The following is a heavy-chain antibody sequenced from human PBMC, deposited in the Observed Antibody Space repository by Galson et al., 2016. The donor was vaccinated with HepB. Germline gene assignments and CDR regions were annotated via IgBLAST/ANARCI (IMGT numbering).Heavy chain of an antibody. CDR2: IKSKTYGGTT. CDR1: AFTSSSAW. Sequence: SMRLPCADFAFTSSSAWISWVRQAPGTGLEWVGCIKSKTYGGTTDYAAPMKGRFTISRDDSKNTLYPQMNSLKTEDTAVYYCIPDSEGIWGQGTLVTVSS. D-gene: IGHD3-10*01. CDR3: IPDSEGI. V-gene: IGHV3-15*01. J-gene: IGHJ4*02.